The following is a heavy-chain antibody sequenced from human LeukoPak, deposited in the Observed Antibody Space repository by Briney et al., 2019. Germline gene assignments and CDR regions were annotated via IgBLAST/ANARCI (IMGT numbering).Heavy chain of an antibody. CDR1: GYTFTSSQ. V-gene: IGHV1-46*01. J-gene: IGHJ5*02. CDR3: ARGYGELNYYGSGSYYRRTNWFDP. D-gene: IGHD3-10*01. Sequence: GASVKVSCKASGYTFTSSQINWVRQAPGQGLEWMGVINPSGGSTSYAQKFQGRVTITADESTSTAYMELSSLRSEDTAVYYCARGYGELNYYGSGSYYRRTNWFDPWGQGTLVTVSS. CDR2: INPSGGST.